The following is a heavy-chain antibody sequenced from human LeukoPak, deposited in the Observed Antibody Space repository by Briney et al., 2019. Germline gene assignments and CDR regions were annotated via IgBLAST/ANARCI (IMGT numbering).Heavy chain of an antibody. Sequence: ASVKVSYKASVYTFTGYYMHWVRQAPGQGLEWMGWINPNSGGTNYAQKFQGRVTMTRDTSISTAYMELSRLRSDDTAVYYCARERRDYYDSSGFNYWGQGTLVTVSS. CDR1: VYTFTGYY. J-gene: IGHJ4*02. D-gene: IGHD3-22*01. V-gene: IGHV1-2*02. CDR2: INPNSGGT. CDR3: ARERRDYYDSSGFNY.